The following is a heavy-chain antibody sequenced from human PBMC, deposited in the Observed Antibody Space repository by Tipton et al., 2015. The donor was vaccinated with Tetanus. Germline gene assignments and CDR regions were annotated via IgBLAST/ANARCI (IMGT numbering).Heavy chain of an antibody. Sequence: TLSLTCTVSGGSVSSYHWSWVRQSPLTGLEWLGYVFYGGNTHYNPSLKSRVTIFVDSSKNQISLRLTSVTAADTAVFYCASGMKYKSDYYSTLWGQGTVVSVSS. CDR3: ASGMKYKSDYYSTL. V-gene: IGHV4-59*02. CDR2: VFYGGNT. J-gene: IGHJ3*01. D-gene: IGHD3-9*01. CDR1: GGSVSSYH.